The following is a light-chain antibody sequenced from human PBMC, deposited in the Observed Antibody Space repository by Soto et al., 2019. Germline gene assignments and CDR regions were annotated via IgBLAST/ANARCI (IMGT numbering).Light chain of an antibody. V-gene: IGKV3-11*01. CDR2: YAS. Sequence: EIVLTQSPATLSLSPGERATLSCRASQSVSSYLSWYQQQPGQAPRLLIYYASNRATGIPARFSGSGSGTDFTLTISSLEPEDFAVYYCQQHSNSPQLTFGGGTKVEIK. J-gene: IGKJ4*01. CDR1: QSVSSY. CDR3: QQHSNSPQLT.